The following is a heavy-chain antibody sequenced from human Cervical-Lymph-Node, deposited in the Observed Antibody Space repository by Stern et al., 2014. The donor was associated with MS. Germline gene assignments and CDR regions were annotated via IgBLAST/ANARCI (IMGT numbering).Heavy chain of an antibody. D-gene: IGHD5-24*01. CDR2: CHTSGST. CDR1: GGSISSGEYY. V-gene: IGHV4-30-4*01. Sequence: QVQLQESGPGLVKPSQTLSLTCTVTGGSISSGEYYWSWIRQSPGKGLEWIGCCHTSGSTYCNPSRKSRVTISFYTSKNQFSLKLRSLTAADTAVYYCSRDADGYSLVFGYWGRGTLVTVSS. J-gene: IGHJ4*02. CDR3: SRDADGYSLVFGY.